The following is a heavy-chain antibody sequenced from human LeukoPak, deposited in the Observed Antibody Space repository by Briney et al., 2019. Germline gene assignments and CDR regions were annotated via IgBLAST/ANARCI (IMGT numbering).Heavy chain of an antibody. D-gene: IGHD6-19*01. CDR2: IYTSGST. J-gene: IGHJ4*02. CDR3: ARKAVAGTYFDY. V-gene: IGHV4-4*07. CDR1: GGSISSYY. Sequence: SETLSLTCTVSGGSISSYYWSWIRQPAGKGLEWIGRIYTSGSTNYNPSLKSRVTTSVDTSKNQFSLKLSSVTAADTAVYYCARKAVAGTYFDYWGQGTLVTVSS.